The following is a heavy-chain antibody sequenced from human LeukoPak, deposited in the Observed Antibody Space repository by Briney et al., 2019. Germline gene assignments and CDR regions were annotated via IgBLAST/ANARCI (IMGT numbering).Heavy chain of an antibody. Sequence: SVKVSCKASGGTFSSYAISWVRQAPGQGLEWMGRIIPIFGTANYAQKFQGRVTITTDESTSTAYMELSILRSEDTAVYYCARGGAFYCSGGSCKDHDAFDIWGQGTMVTVSS. J-gene: IGHJ3*02. D-gene: IGHD2-15*01. CDR1: GGTFSSYA. CDR2: IIPIFGTA. V-gene: IGHV1-69*05. CDR3: ARGGAFYCSGGSCKDHDAFDI.